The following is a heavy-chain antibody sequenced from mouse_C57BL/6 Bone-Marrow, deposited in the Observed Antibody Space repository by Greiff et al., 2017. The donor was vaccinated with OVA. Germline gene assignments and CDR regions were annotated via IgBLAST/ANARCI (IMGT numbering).Heavy chain of an antibody. Sequence: QVQLKQSGPGLVQPSQSLSITCTVSGFSLTSYGVHWVRQSPGKGLEWLGVICRGGSTDYNAAFMSRLSITKDNSKRQVFYKMNSLQADDTAIYDCAKNGYYSNDYYAMDYWGQGTSVTVSS. V-gene: IGHV2-5*01. CDR1: GFSLTSYG. CDR3: AKNGYYSNDYYAMDY. CDR2: ICRGGST. J-gene: IGHJ4*01. D-gene: IGHD2-5*01.